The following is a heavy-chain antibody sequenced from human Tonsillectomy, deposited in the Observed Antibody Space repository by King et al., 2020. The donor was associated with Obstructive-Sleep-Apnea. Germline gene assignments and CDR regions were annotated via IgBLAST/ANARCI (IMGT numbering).Heavy chain of an antibody. CDR1: GGSITSGSHY. Sequence: VQLQESGPGLVKPSQTLSLTCNVSGGSITSGSHYWSWIRQHPGKGLEWVGYIYYSGSTYYNPSLKSRVTISVDTSMNQFSLKLTSVTASDTAGYYCARDSCGGDCYPFGDAFDIWGQGTMVTVSS. CDR2: IYYSGST. V-gene: IGHV4-31*03. D-gene: IGHD2-21*02. CDR3: ARDSCGGDCYPFGDAFDI. J-gene: IGHJ3*02.